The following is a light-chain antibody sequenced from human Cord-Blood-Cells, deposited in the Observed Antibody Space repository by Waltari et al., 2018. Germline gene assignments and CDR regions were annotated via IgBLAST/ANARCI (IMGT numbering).Light chain of an antibody. Sequence: QSALTQPPSASGSPGQSVTISCTGTSSDVGGYNYVSWYQQHPAKAPKLLNYEVSKRPSGFPDRFSGSKSLNTASLTVSGLQAEDEADYYCSSYAGSNNPYVFGTGTKVTVL. V-gene: IGLV2-8*01. J-gene: IGLJ1*01. CDR1: SSDVGGYNY. CDR3: SSYAGSNNPYV. CDR2: EVS.